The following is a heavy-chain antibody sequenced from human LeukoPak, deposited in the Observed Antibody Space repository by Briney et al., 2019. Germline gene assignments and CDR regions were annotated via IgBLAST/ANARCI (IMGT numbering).Heavy chain of an antibody. CDR1: GYSISSGYY. CDR3: ARDSLAVY. D-gene: IGHD1-1*01. J-gene: IGHJ4*02. V-gene: IGHV4-38-2*02. Sequence: SETLSLTCTVSGYSISSGYYWGWIRQPPGKGLEWIGSIYHSGSTYYNPSLKSRVTISVDTSKNQFSLKLSSVTAADTAVYYCARDSLAVYWGQGTLVTVSS. CDR2: IYHSGST.